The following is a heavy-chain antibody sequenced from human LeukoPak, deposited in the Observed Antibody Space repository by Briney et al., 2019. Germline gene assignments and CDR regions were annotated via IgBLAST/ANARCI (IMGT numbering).Heavy chain of an antibody. V-gene: IGHV5-51*01. Sequence: GESLKISCKASGYTFTNYWIGWVRQMPGQGLEWMGIMYPGDSDTRYSPSFQGQVTISADKYISTTYLQWSSLKASDTAMYYCAASTYGSGAYVGFDSWGQGTLVTVSS. J-gene: IGHJ4*02. CDR2: MYPGDSDT. CDR3: AASTYGSGAYVGFDS. D-gene: IGHD3-10*01. CDR1: GYTFTNYW.